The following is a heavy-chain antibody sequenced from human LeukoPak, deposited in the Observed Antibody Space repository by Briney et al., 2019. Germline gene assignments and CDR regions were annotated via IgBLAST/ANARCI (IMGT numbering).Heavy chain of an antibody. J-gene: IGHJ2*01. Sequence: PGGSLRLSCAASGFTFSSYAMSWVRQAPGKGLEWVSGISSSGSGGNTYYADSVKGRFTISRDSSKNTLFLHMNTLRAEDTAIYYCAKDRTVGASYWYFDLWGRATLVTVSS. D-gene: IGHD1-26*01. CDR1: GFTFSSYA. CDR3: AKDRTVGASYWYFDL. V-gene: IGHV3-23*01. CDR2: ISSSGSGGNT.